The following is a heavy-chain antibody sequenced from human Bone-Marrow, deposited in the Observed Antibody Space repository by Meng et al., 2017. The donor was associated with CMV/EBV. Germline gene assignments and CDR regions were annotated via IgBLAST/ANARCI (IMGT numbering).Heavy chain of an antibody. Sequence: GESQKISCAASGFTFSSYAMSWVRQAPGKGLEWVSVIYSGGSTYYADSVKGRFTISRDNSKNTLYLQMNSLRAEDTAVYYCARGYSYGYDYYYYYGMDVRGRGTTVTVS. V-gene: IGHV3-66*02. J-gene: IGHJ6*02. D-gene: IGHD5-18*01. CDR3: ARGYSYGYDYYYYYGMDV. CDR2: IYSGGST. CDR1: GFTFSSYA.